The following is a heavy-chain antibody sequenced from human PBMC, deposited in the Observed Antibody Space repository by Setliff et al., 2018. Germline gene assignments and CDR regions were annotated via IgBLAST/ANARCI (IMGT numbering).Heavy chain of an antibody. J-gene: IGHJ3*02. Sequence: ASVKVSCKASGDTFSTYALSWVRQAPGQGLEWMGGIIPLLETAKYAQKFQGRVTITADKSTSTGYMELSSLRSEDTAMYYCATDVPSTFGGASDAFDIWGQGTMVTVSS. V-gene: IGHV1-69*06. CDR1: GDTFSTYA. CDR2: IIPLLETA. CDR3: ATDVPSTFGGASDAFDI. D-gene: IGHD3-16*01.